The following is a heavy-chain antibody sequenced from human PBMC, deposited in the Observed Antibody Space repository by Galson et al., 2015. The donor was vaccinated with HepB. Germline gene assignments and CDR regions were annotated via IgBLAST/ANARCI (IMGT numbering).Heavy chain of an antibody. V-gene: IGHV3-23*01. D-gene: IGHD2-8*02. CDR2: LSGSGMSI. CDR3: AKDEDFDSTGVLDH. Sequence: SLRLSCAASGLTFGGHAMSWVRQAPGKGLEWVSSLSGSGMSIFYAESVKGRFTISRDNFKNTLYLQMNSLRAEDTALYYCAKDEDFDSTGVLDHWGQGTLVVVSS. J-gene: IGHJ4*02. CDR1: GLTFGGHA.